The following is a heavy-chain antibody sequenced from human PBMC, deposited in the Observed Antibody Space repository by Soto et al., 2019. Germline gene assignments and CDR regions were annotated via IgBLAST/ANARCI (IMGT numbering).Heavy chain of an antibody. J-gene: IGHJ4*02. D-gene: IGHD2-15*01. CDR2: IYYSGST. V-gene: IGHV4-39*01. Sequence: PSETLSLTCTVSGGSISSSSYYWGWIRQPPGKGLEWIGSIYYSGSTYYNPSLKSRVTISVDTSKSQFSLKLSSVTAADTAVYYCARSRRSVVVVAATHDYWGQGTLVTVSS. CDR1: GGSISSSSYY. CDR3: ARSRRSVVVVAATHDY.